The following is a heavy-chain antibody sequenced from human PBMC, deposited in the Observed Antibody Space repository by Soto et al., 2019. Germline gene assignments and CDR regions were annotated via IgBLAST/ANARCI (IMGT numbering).Heavy chain of an antibody. CDR2: INDDGDRT. J-gene: IGHJ6*02. Sequence: EVQLLESGGGSVQPGGSLKLSCAVSGFTFRTYAMCWVRQAPGKGLEWVSGINDDGDRTYYPDSVKGRFTISRDNSKSPLDLQMNILRAEGTAVYYCAREEWTNRRPYLYSGMDVWGQGTTVTVSS. D-gene: IGHD3-3*01. CDR1: GFTFRTYA. CDR3: AREEWTNRRPYLYSGMDV. V-gene: IGHV3-23*01.